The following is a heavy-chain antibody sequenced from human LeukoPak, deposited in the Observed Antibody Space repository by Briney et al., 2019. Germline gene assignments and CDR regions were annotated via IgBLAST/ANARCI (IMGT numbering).Heavy chain of an antibody. CDR3: AKQSDYDSSGYYRYYYYGMDV. CDR2: IYSGGST. Sequence: GGSLRLSCAASGFTVSSNYMSWVRQAPGKGLEWVSVIYSGGSTYYADSVKGRFTISRDNSKNTLYLQMNSLRAEDTAVYYCAKQSDYDSSGYYRYYYYGMDVWGQGTTVAVSS. V-gene: IGHV3-66*04. J-gene: IGHJ6*02. CDR1: GFTVSSNY. D-gene: IGHD3-22*01.